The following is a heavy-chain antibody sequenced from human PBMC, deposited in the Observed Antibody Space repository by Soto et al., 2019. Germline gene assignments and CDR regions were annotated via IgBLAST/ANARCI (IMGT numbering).Heavy chain of an antibody. CDR3: ATLRPSFGVVKDY. CDR1: GFIFSNYA. J-gene: IGHJ4*02. D-gene: IGHD2-15*01. CDR2: MSYDGSRE. Sequence: QVQLVESGGGVVQPGRSLSLSCAASGFIFSNYAMHWVRQAPGKGLEWVAVMSYDGSREYYAVSVKGRFTISRDNSKNTLYLQMNTLRPEDTAVYYCATLRPSFGVVKDYWGQGTLVTVSS. V-gene: IGHV3-30-3*01.